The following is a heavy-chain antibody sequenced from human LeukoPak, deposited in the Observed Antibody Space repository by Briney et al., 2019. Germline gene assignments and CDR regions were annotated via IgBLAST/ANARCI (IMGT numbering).Heavy chain of an antibody. Sequence: SETLSLTCIVSGGSISSYYGSWIRQPPGEGLDWIGYFSYSGSTKYNPSLESRVTISVDTSKNQFSLKPSSLTAADTAVYYCARHWGSRTYYLEYWGQGTLVTVSS. J-gene: IGHJ1*01. CDR3: ARHWGSRTYYLEY. CDR1: GGSISSYY. D-gene: IGHD3-10*01. V-gene: IGHV4-59*08. CDR2: FSYSGST.